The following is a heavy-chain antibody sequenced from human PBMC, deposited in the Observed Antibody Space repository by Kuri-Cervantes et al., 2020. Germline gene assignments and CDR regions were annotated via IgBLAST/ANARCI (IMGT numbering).Heavy chain of an antibody. CDR1: GYTFTHYS. CDR2: INGGNDNT. V-gene: IGHV1-3*01. Sequence: ASVKVSCKASGYTFTHYSMHWVRQAPGQRLEWMGWINGGNDNTKYSQKLQGRVTISKDTSANTGYMELSSLRSADTAVYYCAGQGDTVIPGWYFDLWGRGTLVTVSS. CDR3: AGQGDTVIPGWYFDL. D-gene: IGHD3-16*01. J-gene: IGHJ2*01.